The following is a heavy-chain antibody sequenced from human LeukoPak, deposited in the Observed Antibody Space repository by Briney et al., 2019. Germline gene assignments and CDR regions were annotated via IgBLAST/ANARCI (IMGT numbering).Heavy chain of an antibody. CDR3: ARELELYCSGGSCYSTPGAFDI. CDR1: GFTVSSNY. CDR2: IHSGGSI. D-gene: IGHD2-15*01. Sequence: PGGSLRLSCAASGFTVSSNYMSWARQAPGKGLEWVSVIHSGGSIYYGDSVKGRFTVSRDNSKNTLYLQMNSLRAEDTAVYYCARELELYCSGGSCYSTPGAFDIWGQGTMVTVSS. V-gene: IGHV3-66*01. J-gene: IGHJ3*02.